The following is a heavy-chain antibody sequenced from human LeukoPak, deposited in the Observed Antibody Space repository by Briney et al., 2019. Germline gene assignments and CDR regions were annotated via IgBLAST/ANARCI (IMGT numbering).Heavy chain of an antibody. CDR3: ARARPDGSSYFDY. Sequence: GGSLRLSCAASGFTFSSHWMHWVRQVPGKGPGWVSRIHGDGSTTNYADSVKGRFTISRDNTKNTLYLQMSSLRDEDTAIYYCARARPDGSSYFDYWGQGILVTVSS. CDR1: GFTFSSHW. D-gene: IGHD3-16*02. CDR2: IHGDGSTT. J-gene: IGHJ4*02. V-gene: IGHV3-74*01.